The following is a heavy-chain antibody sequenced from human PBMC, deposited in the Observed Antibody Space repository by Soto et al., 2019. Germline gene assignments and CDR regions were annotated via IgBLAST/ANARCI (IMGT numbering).Heavy chain of an antibody. CDR3: ARVVPNWNYAIGSPFDY. Sequence: QVQLQESGPGLVKPSQTLSLTCTVSGGSISSGDYYWSWIRQPPGKGLEGIGYIYYSGSTYYNPSLKSRVTIAVDTSKNQFSLKLGSVTAADTAGYYCARVVPNWNYAIGSPFDYWGQGTLVTVSS. CDR1: GGSISSGDYY. CDR2: IYYSGST. V-gene: IGHV4-30-4*01. D-gene: IGHD1-7*01. J-gene: IGHJ4*02.